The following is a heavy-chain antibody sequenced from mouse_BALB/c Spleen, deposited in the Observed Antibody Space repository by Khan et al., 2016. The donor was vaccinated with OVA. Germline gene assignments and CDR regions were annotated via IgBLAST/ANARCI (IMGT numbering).Heavy chain of an antibody. Sequence: EVQLQESGPELMKPGTSVMISCKASGYSFTSYYMHWVKQSHGKSLEWIGYIDPFNGGTSYNQKFKGKATLTVDKSSSTAYMHLSSLTSEDSAVYYCARSVYFGNYVFDYWGQGTTLTVSS. V-gene: IGHV1S135*01. CDR3: ARSVYFGNYVFDY. D-gene: IGHD2-1*01. CDR1: GYSFTSYY. J-gene: IGHJ2*01. CDR2: IDPFNGGT.